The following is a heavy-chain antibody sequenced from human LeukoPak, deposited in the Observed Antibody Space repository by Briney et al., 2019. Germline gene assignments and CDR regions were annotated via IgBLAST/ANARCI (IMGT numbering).Heavy chain of an antibody. J-gene: IGHJ4*02. CDR1: GFTFSSYG. CDR3: ARSMITFGGVIVGFDY. V-gene: IGHV3-33*01. CDR2: IRYDGSNK. D-gene: IGHD3-16*02. Sequence: GGSLRLSCAASGFTFSSYGMHWVRQAPGKGLEWVAVIRYDGSNKYYADSVKGRFTISRDSSKNTLYLQMNSLRAEDTAVYYCARSMITFGGVIVGFDYWGQGTLVTVSS.